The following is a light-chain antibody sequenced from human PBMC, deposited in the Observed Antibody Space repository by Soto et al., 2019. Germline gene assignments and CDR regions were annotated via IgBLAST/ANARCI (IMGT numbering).Light chain of an antibody. J-gene: IGKJ2*01. CDR2: KAS. CDR1: QSISSW. CDR3: QQYTGYSLT. V-gene: IGKV1-5*03. Sequence: DIQMTQSPFTLSASVGDRVTITCRASQSISSWLAWYQRKPGEAPKLLIYKASNLQSGVPSRFSGSGSGTEFTLTIGSLQPDDSATYYCQQYTGYSLTFGQGTKLEIK.